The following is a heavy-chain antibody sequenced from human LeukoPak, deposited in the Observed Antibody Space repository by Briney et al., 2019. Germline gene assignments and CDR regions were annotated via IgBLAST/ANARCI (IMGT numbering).Heavy chain of an antibody. D-gene: IGHD7-27*01. CDR1: GGSISSYY. CDR2: INHSGST. Sequence: SETLSLTCTVSGGSISSYYWSWIRQPPGKGLEWIGEINHSGSTNYNPSLKSRVTISVDTSKNQFSLKLSSVTAADTAVYYCARGQSTGDRRTDYWGQGTLVTVSS. V-gene: IGHV4-34*01. CDR3: ARGQSTGDRRTDY. J-gene: IGHJ4*02.